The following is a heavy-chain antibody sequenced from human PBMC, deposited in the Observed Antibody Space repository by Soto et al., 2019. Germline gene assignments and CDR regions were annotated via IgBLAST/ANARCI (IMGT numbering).Heavy chain of an antibody. CDR2: IYYSGST. Sequence: LSLTCTVSGGSISSGGYYWSWIRQHPGKGLEWIGYIYYSGSTYYNPSLKSRVTISVDTSKNQFSLKLSSVTAADTAVYYCARIRSYYYYYGMDVWGQGTTVTVSS. V-gene: IGHV4-31*03. CDR3: ARIRSYYYYYGMDV. J-gene: IGHJ6*02. CDR1: GGSISSGGYY.